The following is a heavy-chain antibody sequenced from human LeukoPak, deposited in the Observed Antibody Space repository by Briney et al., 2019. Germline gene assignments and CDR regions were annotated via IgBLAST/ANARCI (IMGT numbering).Heavy chain of an antibody. V-gene: IGHV1-2*02. CDR1: GYTFTGYY. Sequence: GASVKVSCEASGYTFTGYYMHWVRQAPGQGLEWMGWINPNSGGTNYAQKFQGRVTMTRDTSISTAYMELSRLRSDDTAVYYCARDLGYSFVDYWGQATLVTVSS. CDR2: INPNSGGT. D-gene: IGHD1-1*01. J-gene: IGHJ4*02. CDR3: ARDLGYSFVDY.